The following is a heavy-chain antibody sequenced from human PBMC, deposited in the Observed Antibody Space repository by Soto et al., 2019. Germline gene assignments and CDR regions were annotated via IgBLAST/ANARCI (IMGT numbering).Heavy chain of an antibody. Sequence: SLRLSCAVSGFTFDDNAMHWVRQAPEKGLEWVSGINWKSDIFYADSVRGRFTISRDNSKNTLYLQMNSLRAEDTAVYYCARDDGGESGRFTFDYWGQGTLVTVSS. D-gene: IGHD1-26*01. V-gene: IGHV3-9*01. CDR3: ARDDGGESGRFTFDY. CDR1: GFTFDDNA. J-gene: IGHJ4*02. CDR2: INWKSDI.